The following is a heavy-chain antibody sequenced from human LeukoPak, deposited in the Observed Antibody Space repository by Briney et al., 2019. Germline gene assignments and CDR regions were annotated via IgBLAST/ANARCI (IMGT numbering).Heavy chain of an antibody. CDR3: PKGSSPTVTTPNRFDP. D-gene: IGHD4-17*01. V-gene: IGHV3-9*01. J-gene: IGHJ5*02. CDR2: ISWNSGSI. Sequence: GGSLRLSCAASGFTFDDYAMHWVRQARGKGLEWVSGISWNSGSIGYADSVKGRFTISRDNAKHSLYLQMNSLSAEDTAVYECPKGSSPTVTTPNRFDPWGQGTLVTDSS. CDR1: GFTFDDYA.